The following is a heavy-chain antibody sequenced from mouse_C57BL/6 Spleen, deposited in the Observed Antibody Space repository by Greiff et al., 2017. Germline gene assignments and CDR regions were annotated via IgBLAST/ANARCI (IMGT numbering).Heavy chain of an antibody. Sequence: EVQRVESGGDLVKPGGSLKLSCAASGFTFSSYGMSWVRQTPDKRLEWDATISSGGSYTYYPDSVKGRFTISRDNAKNTLYLQMSSLKSEDTAMYYCARSLDGFAYWGQGTLVTVSA. D-gene: IGHD2-3*01. CDR3: ARSLDGFAY. CDR1: GFTFSSYG. CDR2: ISSGGSYT. J-gene: IGHJ3*01. V-gene: IGHV5-6*01.